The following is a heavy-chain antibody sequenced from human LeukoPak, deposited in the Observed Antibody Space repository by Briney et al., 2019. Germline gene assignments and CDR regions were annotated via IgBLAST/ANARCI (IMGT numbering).Heavy chain of an antibody. Sequence: PSETLSLTCTVSGGSISSYYWSWIRQPPGKGLEWIGYIYYSGSTNYNPSLKSRVTISVDTSKKQFSLKLSSVTAADTAVYYCAREVVAVPNWFDPWGQGTLVTVSS. J-gene: IGHJ5*02. CDR3: AREVVAVPNWFDP. CDR2: IYYSGST. V-gene: IGHV4-59*01. CDR1: GGSISSYY. D-gene: IGHD2-15*01.